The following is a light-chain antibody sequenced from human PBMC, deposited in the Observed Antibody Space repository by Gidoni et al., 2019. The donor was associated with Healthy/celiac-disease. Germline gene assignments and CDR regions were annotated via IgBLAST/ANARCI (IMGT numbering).Light chain of an antibody. V-gene: IGLV1-40*01. J-gene: IGLJ1*01. CDR3: QSYDSSLSGYV. CDR2: GNS. Sequence: QSVLTQPPSVSGAPGQRVTISCTGSSSNIGAGYDVNWYQQLPGTAPKLLIYGNSNRPSGVPDRFSGSKSGTSASLAITGLQAKDEADYYCQSYDSSLSGYVFGTGTKVTVL. CDR1: SSNIGAGYD.